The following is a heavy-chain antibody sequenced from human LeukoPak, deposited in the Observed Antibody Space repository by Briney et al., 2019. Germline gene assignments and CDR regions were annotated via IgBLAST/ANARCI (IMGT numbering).Heavy chain of an antibody. CDR3: ARVSSGWFTPFDY. Sequence: SGTLSLTCTVSGDSINSLDLWSWVRQPPGKGLEWIGEMYLSGTTHSNPSLKSRVTISVDTSKYQFSLKLSSVTAADTAVYYCARVSSGWFTPFDYWGQGTLVTVSS. V-gene: IGHV4-4*02. D-gene: IGHD6-19*01. CDR2: MYLSGTT. CDR1: GDSINSLDL. J-gene: IGHJ4*02.